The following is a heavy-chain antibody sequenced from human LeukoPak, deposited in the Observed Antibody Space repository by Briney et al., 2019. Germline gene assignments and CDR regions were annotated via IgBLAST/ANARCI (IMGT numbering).Heavy chain of an antibody. Sequence: SETLSLTCTDSGGSISSGGYYWSWIRQHPGKGLEWIGYIYYSGSTYYNPSLKSRVTISVDTSKNQFSLKLSSVTAADTAVYYCARRYRYSSEDYWGQGTLVTVSS. CDR3: ARRYRYSSEDY. D-gene: IGHD6-19*01. J-gene: IGHJ4*02. V-gene: IGHV4-31*03. CDR1: GGSISSGGYY. CDR2: IYYSGST.